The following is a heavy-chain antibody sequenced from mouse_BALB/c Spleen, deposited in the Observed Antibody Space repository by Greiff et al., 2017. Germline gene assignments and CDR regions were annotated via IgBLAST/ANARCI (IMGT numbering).Heavy chain of an antibody. CDR1: GFTFSSYG. CDR2: INSNGGST. D-gene: IGHD2-10*02. V-gene: IGHV5-6-3*01. Sequence: EVHLVESGGGLVQPGGSLKLSCAASGFTFSSYGMSWVRQTPDKRLELVATINSNGGSTYYPDSVKGRFTISRDNAKNTLYLQMSSLKSEDTAVYYCARGEYGNYESYWGQGTLVTVSA. CDR3: ARGEYGNYESY. J-gene: IGHJ3*01.